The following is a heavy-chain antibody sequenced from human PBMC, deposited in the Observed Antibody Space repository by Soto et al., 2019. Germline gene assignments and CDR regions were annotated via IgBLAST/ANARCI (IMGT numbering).Heavy chain of an antibody. CDR1: GGSISSGHYY. Sequence: PSETLSLTCTVSGGSISSGHYYWSWIRQPPGKGLEWIGYIYYSGSTYYNPSLKSRVTISVDTSKSQFSLKLSSVTAADTAVYYCARRYYDDSSGYYLCDYWRQGTLVTVSS. J-gene: IGHJ4*02. D-gene: IGHD3-22*01. V-gene: IGHV4-30-4*01. CDR2: IYYSGST. CDR3: ARRYYDDSSGYYLCDY.